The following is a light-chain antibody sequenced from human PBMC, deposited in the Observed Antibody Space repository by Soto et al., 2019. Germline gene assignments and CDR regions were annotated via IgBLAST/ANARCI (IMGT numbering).Light chain of an antibody. J-gene: IGKJ2*01. CDR1: QSVRSNY. CDR2: GTS. V-gene: IGKV3-20*01. CDR3: QQYGDSPRT. Sequence: EIVLTQSPGTLSLSPGERATLSCRASQSVRSNYLAWYQQKPGQAPSLLIYGTSGRTGGTPDRFTGSGSGIDFTLTISRLEPEDFAVYFCQQYGDSPRTFGQGTKLEIK.